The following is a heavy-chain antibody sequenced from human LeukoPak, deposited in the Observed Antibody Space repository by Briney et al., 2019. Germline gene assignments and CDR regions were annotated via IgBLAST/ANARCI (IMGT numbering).Heavy chain of an antibody. CDR2: LDPNSGGT. CDR1: AYTSTDNY. V-gene: IGHV1-2*02. Sequence: ASVKVSCKASAYTSTDNYVHWVRQAPGQRLEWMGWLDPNSGGTNYAQKFQGRVTMTRDTSINTAYMELSSLRSDDTAVYYCARDRGVRQIIMSTFDYWGQGTLVTVSS. CDR3: ARDRGVRQIIMSTFDY. J-gene: IGHJ4*02. D-gene: IGHD3-10*02.